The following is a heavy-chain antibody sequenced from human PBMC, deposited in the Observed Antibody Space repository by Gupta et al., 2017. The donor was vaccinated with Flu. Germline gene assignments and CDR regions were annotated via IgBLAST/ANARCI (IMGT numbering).Heavy chain of an antibody. Sequence: VASGFTVSSQYMSWVGQGPGRRLEGVAFISRRATIYDGDPVRGRFTISRDNAKNSLYLQMSGLRDEDTAVDYCARGHWDNWGQGTRVTVAS. CDR3: ARGHWDN. CDR2: ISRRATI. V-gene: IGHV3-48*03. J-gene: IGHJ4*02. CDR1: GFTVSSQY.